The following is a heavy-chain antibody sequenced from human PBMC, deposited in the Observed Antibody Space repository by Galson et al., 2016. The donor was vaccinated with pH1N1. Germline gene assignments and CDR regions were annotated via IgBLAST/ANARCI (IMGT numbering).Heavy chain of an antibody. Sequence: LRLSCAASGFAFSSYWMNWVRQAPGKGLEWVANIKQDGSEKYYVDSVKGRFTISRDNAKNSLYLQMNSLRAEDTAVYYCVRGVGIAAAAWGQGTLVTVSS. CDR1: GFAFSSYW. CDR2: IKQDGSEK. CDR3: VRGVGIAAAA. J-gene: IGHJ5*02. V-gene: IGHV3-7*01. D-gene: IGHD6-13*01.